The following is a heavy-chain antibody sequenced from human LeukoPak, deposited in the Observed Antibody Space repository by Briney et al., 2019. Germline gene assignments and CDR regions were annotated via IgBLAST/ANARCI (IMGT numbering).Heavy chain of an antibody. J-gene: IGHJ4*02. D-gene: IGHD3-16*01. CDR3: ARGPVGGDYGDYLAY. Sequence: SETLSLTCAVCGGSFSGYYWSWIRQPPGKGLEWIGEINHSGSTNYNPSLKSRVTISVDTSKNQFSLKLSSVTAADTAVYYCARGPVGGDYGDYLAYWGQGTLVTVSS. V-gene: IGHV4-34*01. CDR2: INHSGST. CDR1: GGSFSGYY.